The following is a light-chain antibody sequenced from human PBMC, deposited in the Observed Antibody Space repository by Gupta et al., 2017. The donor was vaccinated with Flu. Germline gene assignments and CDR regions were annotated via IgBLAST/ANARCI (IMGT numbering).Light chain of an antibody. Sequence: GDRVTITCQASQDINNHLNWFQHKPGKPPQLLIYDTSNLETGVPSRFSGSGSGTDFTFTISSLQPEDSATYYCQQYDDLPLAFGGGTKLEIK. J-gene: IGKJ4*01. CDR3: QQYDDLPLA. CDR1: QDINNH. V-gene: IGKV1-33*01. CDR2: DTS.